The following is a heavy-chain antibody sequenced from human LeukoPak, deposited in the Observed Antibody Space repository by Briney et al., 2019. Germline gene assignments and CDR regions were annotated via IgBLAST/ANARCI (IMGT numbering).Heavy chain of an antibody. CDR2: IWYDGSNK. Sequence: GRSLRLSCAASGFTFSSYGMHWVRQAPGKGLEWVAVIWYDGSNKYYADSAKGRFTISRDNSKNTLYLQMNSLRAEDTAVYYCARGPWFGELLFPHYYGMDVWGQGTTVTVSS. V-gene: IGHV3-33*01. CDR3: ARGPWFGELLFPHYYGMDV. D-gene: IGHD3-10*01. J-gene: IGHJ6*02. CDR1: GFTFSSYG.